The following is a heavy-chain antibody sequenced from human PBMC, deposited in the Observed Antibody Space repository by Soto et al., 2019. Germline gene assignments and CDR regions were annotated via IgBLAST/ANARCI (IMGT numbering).Heavy chain of an antibody. CDR3: AKDTRFDSSPEYFQH. V-gene: IGHV3-30*18. CDR1: GFTFSSYG. Sequence: QVQLVESGGGVVQPGRSLRLSCAASGFTFSSYGMHWVRQAPGKGLEWVAVISYDGSNKYYADSVKGRFTISRDNSKNTLYLQMNSLRAEDTAVYYCAKDTRFDSSPEYFQHWGQGTLVTVSS. CDR2: ISYDGSNK. D-gene: IGHD6-19*01. J-gene: IGHJ1*01.